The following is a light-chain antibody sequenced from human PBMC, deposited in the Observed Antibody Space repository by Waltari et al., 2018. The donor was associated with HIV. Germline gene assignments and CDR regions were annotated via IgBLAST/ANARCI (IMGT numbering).Light chain of an antibody. CDR1: NLGDKY. CDR3: QSWDSNTYWV. J-gene: IGLJ3*02. V-gene: IGLV3-1*01. Sequence: YELTQPPSLSVSPGQTASITCSGDNLGDKYTCWYQQKPGQSPILVIYQDNKRPSGIPGRFSGYKSGNTATLTISGAQVVDEADYYCQSWDSNTYWVFGGGTKLTVL. CDR2: QDN.